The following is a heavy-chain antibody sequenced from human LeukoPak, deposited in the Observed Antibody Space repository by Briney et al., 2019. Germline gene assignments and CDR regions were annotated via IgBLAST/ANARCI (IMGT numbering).Heavy chain of an antibody. D-gene: IGHD4-23*01. CDR2: INHSGST. V-gene: IGHV4-34*01. CDR1: GGSFSGYY. J-gene: IGHJ4*02. Sequence: SETLSLTCAVYGGSFSGYYWSWIRQPPGKGLEWIGEINHSGSTNYNPSLKSRVTMSVDTSKNQFSLKLSSVTAADTAVYYCASNYGGFDYWGQGTLVTVSS. CDR3: ASNYGGFDY.